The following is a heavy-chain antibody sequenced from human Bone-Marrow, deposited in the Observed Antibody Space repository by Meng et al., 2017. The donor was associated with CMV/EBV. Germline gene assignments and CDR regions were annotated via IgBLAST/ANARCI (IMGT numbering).Heavy chain of an antibody. CDR1: GYTFTGYY. CDR3: ARDKVASSGWYDY. Sequence: QWQLVQPGAEVKKPGASVKVSCKASGYTFTGYYMHWVRQAPGQGLEWMGWINPNSGGTNYAQKFQGRVTMTRDTSISTAYMELSRLRSDDTAVYYCARDKVASSGWYDYWGQGTLVTVSS. CDR2: INPNSGGT. J-gene: IGHJ4*02. D-gene: IGHD6-19*01. V-gene: IGHV1-2*02.